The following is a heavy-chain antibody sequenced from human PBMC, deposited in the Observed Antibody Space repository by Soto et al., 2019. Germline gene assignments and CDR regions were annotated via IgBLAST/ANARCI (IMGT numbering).Heavy chain of an antibody. J-gene: IGHJ5*02. V-gene: IGHV4-39*01. Sequence: AETLSITCTGSGCSISSISYYWGWIRQPPGKGLEWIGSIYYSGITYYNPSLKSRVTISVDTSKNQFSLKLSSVTAADTAVYYCARGRNWFDPWGQGTLVTVSS. CDR2: IYYSGIT. CDR3: ARGRNWFDP. CDR1: GCSISSISYY.